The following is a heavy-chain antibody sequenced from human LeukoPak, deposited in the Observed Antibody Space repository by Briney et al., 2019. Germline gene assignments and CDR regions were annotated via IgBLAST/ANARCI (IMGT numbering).Heavy chain of an antibody. J-gene: IGHJ1*01. V-gene: IGHV3-30*18. CDR3: AKAEVPAAIGYFQH. CDR1: GFTFISYG. Sequence: GGSLRLSCAASGFTFISYGMHWVRQAPGKGLEWVAVISYDGSNKYYADSVKGRFTISRDNSKNTLYLQMNSLRAEDTAVYYCAKAEVPAAIGYFQHWGQGTLVTVSS. CDR2: ISYDGSNK. D-gene: IGHD2-2*01.